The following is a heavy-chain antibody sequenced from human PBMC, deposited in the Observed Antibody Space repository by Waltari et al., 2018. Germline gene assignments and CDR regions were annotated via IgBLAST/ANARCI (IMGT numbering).Heavy chain of an antibody. CDR2: INPIFGPA. J-gene: IGHJ1*01. Sequence: QVQLVQSGAEVKKPGSSVKVSCKASGGTFSNHGINWVRQAPGQGLEWLGGINPIFGPANYAQKFQGRVTITGDESTRTAHMELSSLRSDDTAVYYCARGPLQNPLQHWGQGTLVTVSS. CDR1: GGTFSNHG. CDR3: ARGPLQNPLQH. V-gene: IGHV1-69*12.